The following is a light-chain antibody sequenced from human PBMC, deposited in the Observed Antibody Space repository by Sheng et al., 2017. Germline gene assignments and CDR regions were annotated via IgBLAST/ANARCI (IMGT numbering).Light chain of an antibody. V-gene: IGKV1-39*01. CDR2: AAS. Sequence: DIQMTQSPSSLSASVGDRVTITCRASQSSRSYLSWYQQKPGKAPKLLIYAASTLHSGVPSRFSGSGSGTDFTLTITSLQLEDFATYYCQQSYSIPHTFGQGTKLEIK. J-gene: IGKJ2*01. CDR1: QSSRSY. CDR3: QQSYSIPHT.